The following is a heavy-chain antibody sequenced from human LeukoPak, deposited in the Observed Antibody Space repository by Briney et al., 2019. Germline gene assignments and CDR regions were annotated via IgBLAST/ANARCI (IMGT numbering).Heavy chain of an antibody. CDR3: AREPGFDSSGYLNWFDP. CDR2: ISYSGST. CDR1: GGSISSYY. V-gene: IGHV4-59*01. Sequence: SETLSLTCDVSGGSISSYYWSWIRQRPGKGLEWIACISYSGSTKYNPSLKSRVTISVDTSKNQLSLRLSSVTAADTAVYYCAREPGFDSSGYLNWFDPWGQGTLVTVSS. D-gene: IGHD3-22*01. J-gene: IGHJ5*02.